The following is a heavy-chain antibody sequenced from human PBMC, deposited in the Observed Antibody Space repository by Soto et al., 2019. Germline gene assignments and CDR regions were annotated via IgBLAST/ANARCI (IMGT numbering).Heavy chain of an antibody. Sequence: QVQLVQSGAEVKKPGASVKVSCKASGSTFPSSTVSWVRQAPGQGLEWMGWINAHNGNTKYAQKFQGRLTMTTDTSTGTGYMELRSLRSDDTAIYFCAIADYGDPDYWGLGTLVTVSS. D-gene: IGHD4-17*01. CDR2: INAHNGNT. CDR3: AIADYGDPDY. J-gene: IGHJ4*02. V-gene: IGHV1-18*01. CDR1: GSTFPSST.